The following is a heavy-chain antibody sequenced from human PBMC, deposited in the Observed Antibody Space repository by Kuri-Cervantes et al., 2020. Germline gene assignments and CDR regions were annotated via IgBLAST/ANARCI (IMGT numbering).Heavy chain of an antibody. D-gene: IGHD3-22*01. CDR1: GGSISSGGYY. V-gene: IGHV4-39*01. Sequence: GSLRLSCTVSGGSISSGGYYWGWIRQPPGKGLEWIGSIYYSGSTYYNLSLKSRVTTSVDTSKNQFSLKLSSVTAADTAVYYCASGGPMIVVVITTEYFQHWGQGTLVTVSS. CDR3: ASGGPMIVVVITTEYFQH. J-gene: IGHJ1*01. CDR2: IYYSGST.